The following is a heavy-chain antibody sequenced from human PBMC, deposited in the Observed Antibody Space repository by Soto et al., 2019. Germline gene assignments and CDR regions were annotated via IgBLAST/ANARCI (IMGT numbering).Heavy chain of an antibody. CDR1: GFTFRNHA. J-gene: IGHJ6*02. CDR2: ISYDGNND. CDR3: ARFYYDSSGYLPSPYYYYYGMDV. V-gene: IGHV3-30*07. Sequence: PGGSLRLSCAASGFTFRNHAMHWVRQAPGKELEWVAFISYDGNNDYYVDSVKGRFTISRDNAKNSLYLQMNSLRAEDTAVYYCARFYYDSSGYLPSPYYYYYGMDVWGQGTTVTVSS. D-gene: IGHD3-22*01.